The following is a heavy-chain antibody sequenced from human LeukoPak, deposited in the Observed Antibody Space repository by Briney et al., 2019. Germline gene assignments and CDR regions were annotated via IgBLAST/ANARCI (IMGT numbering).Heavy chain of an antibody. CDR1: GGSISSGDYY. CDR3: ARNAARDCTSTACWPRWFDP. CDR2: IHYSGIT. D-gene: IGHD2-2*01. Sequence: SQTLSLTCTVSGGSISSGDYYWSWIRQPPGKGLEWIAYIHYSGITSYNTSLKSRVTISVDTSKNQFSLKLNSVTAADTAVHYCARNAARDCTSTACWPRWFDPWGQGTLVTVSS. J-gene: IGHJ5*02. V-gene: IGHV4-30-4*01.